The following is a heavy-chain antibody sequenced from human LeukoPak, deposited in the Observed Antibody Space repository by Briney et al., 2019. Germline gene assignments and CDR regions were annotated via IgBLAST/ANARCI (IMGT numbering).Heavy chain of an antibody. Sequence: SETLSLTCTVSGGSISSYYWSWIRQPPGKGLKWIGYIHYSGSTNYNPSLKSRVTISVDTSKSQLSLKLSSVTAADTAVYYCARHSPVYYDFDYWGQGTLVTVSS. CDR1: GGSISSYY. D-gene: IGHD3-10*01. CDR2: IHYSGST. CDR3: ARHSPVYYDFDY. J-gene: IGHJ4*02. V-gene: IGHV4-59*08.